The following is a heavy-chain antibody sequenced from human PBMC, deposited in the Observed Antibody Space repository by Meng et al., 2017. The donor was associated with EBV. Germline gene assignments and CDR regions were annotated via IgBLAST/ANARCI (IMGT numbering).Heavy chain of an antibody. CDR3: ARGPYYYDSSGYYYGEFDP. D-gene: IGHD3-22*01. V-gene: IGHV1-8*01. Sequence: QVQLVPSGAEVKKPGASVKVSCKASGYPFTSYDINWVRQATGRGLEGMGWMNPNSGNTGYAQKFQGRVTMTRNTSISTAYMELSSLRSEDTAVYYCARGPYYYDSSGYYYGEFDPWGQGTLVTVSS. CDR1: GYPFTSYD. J-gene: IGHJ5*02. CDR2: MNPNSGNT.